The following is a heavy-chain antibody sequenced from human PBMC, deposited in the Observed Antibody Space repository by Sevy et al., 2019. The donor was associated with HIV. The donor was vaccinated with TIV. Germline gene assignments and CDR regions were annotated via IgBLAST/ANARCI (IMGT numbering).Heavy chain of an antibody. CDR2: INAGNGNT. CDR3: ARDYSGSGSYYISNWFDP. Sequence: ASVKVSRKTSGYTFTTYAIHWVRQAPGQRLEWMGWINAGNGNTKYSQNVQDRVTLTRDTSASTAYMELSSLRVEDAAVYYCARDYSGSGSYYISNWFDPWGQGTLVTVSS. V-gene: IGHV1-3*01. CDR1: GYTFTTYA. D-gene: IGHD3-10*01. J-gene: IGHJ5*02.